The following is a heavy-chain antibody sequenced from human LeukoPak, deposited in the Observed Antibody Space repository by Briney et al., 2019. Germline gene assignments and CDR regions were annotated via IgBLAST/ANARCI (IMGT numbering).Heavy chain of an antibody. CDR2: IYYSGST. CDR3: ARRGSLDLDYFDY. Sequence: PSETLPLTCTVSGGSISSSSYYWGWIRQPPGKGLEWIGSIYYSGSTYYNPSLKSRVTISVDTSKNQFSLKLSSVTAADTAVYYCARRGSLDLDYFDYWGQGTLVTVSS. J-gene: IGHJ4*02. D-gene: IGHD5-12*01. CDR1: GGSISSSSYY. V-gene: IGHV4-39*01.